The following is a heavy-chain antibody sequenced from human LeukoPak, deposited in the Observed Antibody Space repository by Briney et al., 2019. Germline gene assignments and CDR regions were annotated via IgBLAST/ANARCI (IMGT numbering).Heavy chain of an antibody. V-gene: IGHV4-39*07. D-gene: IGHD3-3*01. CDR1: GGSISSSSYY. Sequence: SETLSLTCTVSGGSISSSSYYWGWIRQPPGKGLEWIGSIYYSGSTYYNPSLKSRVTISVDTSKNQFSLKLSSVTAADTAVYYCAREAQRSGSFYWGQGTLVTVSS. J-gene: IGHJ4*02. CDR3: AREAQRSGSFY. CDR2: IYYSGST.